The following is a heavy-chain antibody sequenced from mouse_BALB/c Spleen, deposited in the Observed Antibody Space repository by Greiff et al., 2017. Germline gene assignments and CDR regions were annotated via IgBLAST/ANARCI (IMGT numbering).Heavy chain of an antibody. D-gene: IGHD2-5*01. V-gene: IGHV5-6*01. CDR2: ISSGGSYT. Sequence: EVKVVESGGDLVKPGGSLKLSCAASGFTFSSYGMSWVRQTPDKRLEWVATISSGGSYTYYPDSVKGRFTISRDNAKNTLYLQMSSLKSEDTAMYYCARGSNYDYFDYWGQGTTLTVSS. CDR1: GFTFSSYG. J-gene: IGHJ2*01. CDR3: ARGSNYDYFDY.